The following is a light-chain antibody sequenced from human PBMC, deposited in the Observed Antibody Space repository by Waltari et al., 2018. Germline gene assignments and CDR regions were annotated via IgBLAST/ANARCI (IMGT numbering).Light chain of an antibody. CDR3: QQYYNIPWT. CDR1: QSVLYSPNNKNY. CDR2: WAS. Sequence: DIVMTQSPDSLAVSLGERATGNCKSSQSVLYSPNNKNYLAWYQQKPGQPPKLLIYWASTRESGVPDRFSGSGSGTDFTLTISSLQAEDVAVYYCQQYYNIPWTFGQGTKVEVK. V-gene: IGKV4-1*01. J-gene: IGKJ1*01.